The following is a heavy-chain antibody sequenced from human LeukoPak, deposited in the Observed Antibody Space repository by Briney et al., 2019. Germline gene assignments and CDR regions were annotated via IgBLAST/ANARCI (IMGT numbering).Heavy chain of an antibody. Sequence: SETLSLTCTVSGGSLYPYYWGWIRQPPGKGLEFVGFMHYTGSANYNPSLKSRVSISLDTSKNKFSLNLSSVTDADTAMYYCARGYGEYTYGYYFDSWGQGSMVTVSS. CDR1: GGSLYPYY. CDR2: MHYTGSA. J-gene: IGHJ4*02. V-gene: IGHV4-59*01. D-gene: IGHD5-18*01. CDR3: ARGYGEYTYGYYFDS.